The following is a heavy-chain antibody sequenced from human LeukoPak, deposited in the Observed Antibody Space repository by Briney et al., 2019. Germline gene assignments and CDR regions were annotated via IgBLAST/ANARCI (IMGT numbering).Heavy chain of an antibody. CDR1: GGSISSSSYY. Sequence: SETLSLTCTVSGGSISSSSYYWGWIRQPPGKGLEWIGSIYYSGSTYYNPALKSRVTISVDTSKNQFSLKLSSVTAADTAVYSCAREGWEYIPTLWYYYYMDVWGKGTTVTVSS. J-gene: IGHJ6*03. V-gene: IGHV4-39*07. CDR2: IYYSGST. D-gene: IGHD1-26*01. CDR3: AREGWEYIPTLWYYYYMDV.